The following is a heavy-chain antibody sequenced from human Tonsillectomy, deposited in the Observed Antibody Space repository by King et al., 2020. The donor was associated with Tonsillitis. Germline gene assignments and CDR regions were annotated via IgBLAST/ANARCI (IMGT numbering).Heavy chain of an antibody. CDR2: MYYSGGT. J-gene: IGHJ3*02. D-gene: IGHD3-10*01. CDR1: GGSVSSESYY. Sequence: VQLQESGPGLVKPSETLSLTCTVSGGSVSSESYYWSWIRQPPRKGLEWIGYMYYSGGTRYNPSLKSRVTISVDTSKNHFSLKLSSVSAADTAVYFCARDLRSTGRGAFDIWGQGTMVTVSS. CDR3: ARDLRSTGRGAFDI. V-gene: IGHV4-61*03.